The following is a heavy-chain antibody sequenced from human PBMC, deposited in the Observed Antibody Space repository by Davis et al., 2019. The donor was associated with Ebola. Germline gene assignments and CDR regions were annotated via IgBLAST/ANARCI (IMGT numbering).Heavy chain of an antibody. CDR3: ARDPRYHFDGSNYYAQPFFDF. J-gene: IGHJ4*02. CDR1: GDSITTSKW. D-gene: IGHD3-22*01. V-gene: IGHV4-4*02. Sequence: PSETLSLTCAVSGDSITTSKWWSWVRQPPGRGLEWIGEVFHSGSTHYSPSLKSRVTISVDKSKNQFSLKLTSVTSADTAVYYCARDPRYHFDGSNYYAQPFFDFWGQGTLVAVSS. CDR2: VFHSGST.